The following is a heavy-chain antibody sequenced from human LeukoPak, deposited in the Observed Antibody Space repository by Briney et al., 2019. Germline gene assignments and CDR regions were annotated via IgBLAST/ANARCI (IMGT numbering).Heavy chain of an antibody. Sequence: GGSLRLSCTASGFTFSSYGMSWVRQAPGKGLEWVSAISGSGGSTYYADSVKGRFTISRDNSKNSLYLQMNSLRAEDTALYYCAKGTDFWSGYPMDYYYYMDVWGKGTTVTVSS. CDR3: AKGTDFWSGYPMDYYYYMDV. J-gene: IGHJ6*03. CDR1: GFTFSSYG. CDR2: ISGSGGST. D-gene: IGHD3-3*01. V-gene: IGHV3-23*01.